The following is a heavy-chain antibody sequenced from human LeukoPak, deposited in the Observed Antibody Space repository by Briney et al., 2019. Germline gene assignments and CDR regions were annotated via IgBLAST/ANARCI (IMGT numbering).Heavy chain of an antibody. J-gene: IGHJ6*02. Sequence: GGSLRLSCAASGFALSSHWMTWVRQVPGRGPGWVANVNRDGSETYYLDSVKGRFTISKDNAKNSLYLQMNSLRAEDAALYHCARNNGMDVWGQGTTVIVSS. CDR3: ARNNGMDV. V-gene: IGHV3-7*03. CDR1: GFALSSHW. CDR2: VNRDGSET.